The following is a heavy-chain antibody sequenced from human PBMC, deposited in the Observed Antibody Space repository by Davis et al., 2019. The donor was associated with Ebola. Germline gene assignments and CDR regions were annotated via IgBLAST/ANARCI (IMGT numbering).Heavy chain of an antibody. CDR1: GYSISSGYY. J-gene: IGHJ4*02. CDR2: IYHSGST. V-gene: IGHV4-38-2*02. CDR3: ARGTRRIDLDY. D-gene: IGHD3-16*02. Sequence: SETLSLTCSVSGYSISSGYYWGWIRQPPGKGLEWIGSIYHSGSTYPNPSLKSRVTISVDTSKNQFSMKLGSVTAADTAVYYCARGTRRIDLDYWGQGTLVTVSS.